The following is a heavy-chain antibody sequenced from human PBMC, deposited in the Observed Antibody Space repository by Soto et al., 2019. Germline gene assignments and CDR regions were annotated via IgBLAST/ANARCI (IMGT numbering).Heavy chain of an antibody. D-gene: IGHD6-13*01. CDR1: GYTFTSYG. Sequence: GASVKVSCKASGYTFTSYGISWVRQAPGQGLEWMGWISAYNGNTNYAQKLQGRVTMTTDTSTSTAYMELRSLRSDDTAVYYCARGHYIAVAAAGTSYDYWGQGTLVTVSS. CDR3: ARGHYIAVAAAGTSYDY. J-gene: IGHJ4*02. CDR2: ISAYNGNT. V-gene: IGHV1-18*01.